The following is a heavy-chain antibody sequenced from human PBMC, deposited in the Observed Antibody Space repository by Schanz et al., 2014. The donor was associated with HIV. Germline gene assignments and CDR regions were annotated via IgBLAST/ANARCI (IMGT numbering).Heavy chain of an antibody. D-gene: IGHD5-18*01. J-gene: IGHJ4*02. V-gene: IGHV3-23*04. CDR3: AKASGNSYGTGYFDY. CDR1: GFSFDTFG. CDR2: ISATGGST. Sequence: VQLVESGGGVGQPGRSLRLSFAGSGFSFDTFGIHWVRQAPGKGLEWASAISATGGSTYYADSVKGRFTISRDNSKNTLYLHMNSLGAEDTALYYCAKASGNSYGTGYFDYWGQGTLVTVSS.